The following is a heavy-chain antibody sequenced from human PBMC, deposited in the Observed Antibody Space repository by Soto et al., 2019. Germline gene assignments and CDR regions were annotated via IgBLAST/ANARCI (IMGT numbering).Heavy chain of an antibody. J-gene: IGHJ6*02. CDR2: ISYDGSNK. Sequence: PGGSLRLSCAASGFTFSSYAMHWVRQAPGKGLEWVAVISYDGSNKYYADSVKGRFTISRDNSKNTLYLQMNSLRAEDTAVYYCARAPTVPAARTRYYYYYYGMDVWGQGTTVTVSS. D-gene: IGHD2-2*01. CDR1: GFTFSSYA. V-gene: IGHV3-30-3*01. CDR3: ARAPTVPAARTRYYYYYYGMDV.